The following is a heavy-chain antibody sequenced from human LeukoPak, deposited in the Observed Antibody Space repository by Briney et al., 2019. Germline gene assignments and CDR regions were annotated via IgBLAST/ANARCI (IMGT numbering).Heavy chain of an antibody. V-gene: IGHV1-2*02. CDR2: INPNSGGT. J-gene: IGHJ4*02. CDR3: ARDSWAPSNGGYSGYGALDY. D-gene: IGHD5-12*01. Sequence: ASVKVSCKASGYTFTGYYMHWVRQAPGQGLEWMGWINPNSGGTNYAQKFQGRVTMTRDTSISTAYMELSRPRSDDTAVYYCARDSWAPSNGGYSGYGALDYWGQGTLVTVSS. CDR1: GYTFTGYY.